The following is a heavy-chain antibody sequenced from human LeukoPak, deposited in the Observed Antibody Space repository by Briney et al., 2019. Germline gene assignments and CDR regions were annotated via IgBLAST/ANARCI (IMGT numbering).Heavy chain of an antibody. Sequence: ASVKVSCKASGYTFTSYGISWVRQAPGQGLEWMGGIIPIFGTANYAQKFQGRVTITADESTSTAYMELSSLRSEDTAVYYCATWRGDLYYFDYWGQGTLVTVSS. D-gene: IGHD3-16*01. CDR1: GYTFTSYG. J-gene: IGHJ4*02. V-gene: IGHV1-69*13. CDR3: ATWRGDLYYFDY. CDR2: IIPIFGTA.